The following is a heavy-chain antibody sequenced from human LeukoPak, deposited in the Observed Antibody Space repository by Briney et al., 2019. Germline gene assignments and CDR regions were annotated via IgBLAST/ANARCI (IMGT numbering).Heavy chain of an antibody. CDR3: ARDMAARYCSSTSCPGKYYMDV. J-gene: IGHJ6*03. Sequence: ASVKVSYKASGYTFTSYGMSWVRQAPGQGLEWMGWISAYNGNTNYAQKLQGRVTMTTDTSTSTAYMELRSLRSDDTAVYYCARDMAARYCSSTSCPGKYYMDVWGKGTTVTVSS. D-gene: IGHD2-2*01. CDR2: ISAYNGNT. CDR1: GYTFTSYG. V-gene: IGHV1-18*01.